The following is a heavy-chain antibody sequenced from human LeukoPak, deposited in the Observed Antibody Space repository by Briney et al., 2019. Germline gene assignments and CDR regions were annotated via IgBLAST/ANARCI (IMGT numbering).Heavy chain of an antibody. V-gene: IGHV3-53*01. Sequence: GGSLRLSCAASGFTVSSNFMTWVRQAPGKGLEWVSIIYSGGDTYYADSVKGRFTISRDNSKNTLYLQMNSLRAEDTAVYYCARDLGGIFGSWGQGTLVTVSS. CDR2: IYSGGDT. CDR1: GFTVSSNF. J-gene: IGHJ4*02. D-gene: IGHD6-13*01. CDR3: ARDLGGIFGS.